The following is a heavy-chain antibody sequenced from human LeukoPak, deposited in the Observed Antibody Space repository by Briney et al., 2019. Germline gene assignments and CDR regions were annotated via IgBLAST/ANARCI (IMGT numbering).Heavy chain of an antibody. Sequence: GGSLRLSCAASGFTFSSSAVSWVRQAPGKGLEWVSAISGSGGSTYYADSVKGRFTISRDNSKNTLYLQMNSLRAEDTAVYYCAKAYSNYVDFDYWGQGTLVTVSS. CDR1: GFTFSSSA. D-gene: IGHD4-11*01. CDR3: AKAYSNYVDFDY. V-gene: IGHV3-23*01. CDR2: ISGSGGST. J-gene: IGHJ4*02.